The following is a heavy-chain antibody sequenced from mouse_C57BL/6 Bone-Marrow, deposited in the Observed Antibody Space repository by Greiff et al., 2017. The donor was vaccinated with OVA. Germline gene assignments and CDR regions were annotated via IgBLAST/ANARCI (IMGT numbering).Heavy chain of an antibody. J-gene: IGHJ2*01. CDR2: ISSGSITI. CDR3: ARRDGPYYFDY. Sequence: EVMLVESGGGLVKPGGSLKLSCAASGFTFSDYGMHWVRQAPEKGLEWVAYISSGSITIYYADTVKGRFTLSRDNAKTTLFLQMTRLRSEDTAMYYCARRDGPYYFDYWGQGTTLTVSS. D-gene: IGHD1-1*01. CDR1: GFTFSDYG. V-gene: IGHV5-17*01.